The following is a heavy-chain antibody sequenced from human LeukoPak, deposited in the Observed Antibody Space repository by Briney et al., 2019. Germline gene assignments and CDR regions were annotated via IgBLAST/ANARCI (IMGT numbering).Heavy chain of an antibody. D-gene: IGHD1-14*01. V-gene: IGHV3-30*02. CDR3: ASRITTSFEY. J-gene: IGHJ4*02. CDR2: VRNDGTNK. Sequence: GWSLRLSCTASGFTFRSSVMHGVRQAPAKGLGGVAYVRNDGTNKYYADSVKGRSTISRDDSKNTLYLHMSSLRAEDTAVYYCASRITTSFEYWGPGTLVTVSS. CDR1: GFTFRSSV.